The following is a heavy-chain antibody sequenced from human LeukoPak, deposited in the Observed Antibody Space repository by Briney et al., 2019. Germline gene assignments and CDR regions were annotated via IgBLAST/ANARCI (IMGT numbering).Heavy chain of an antibody. Sequence: SETLFLTXTVSGGSISSYYWSWIRQPPGKGLEWIGYIYYSGSTNYNPSLKSRVTISVDTSKNQFSLKLSSVTAADTAVYYCARGYSSGWYVFDYWGQGTLVTVSS. J-gene: IGHJ4*02. D-gene: IGHD6-19*01. CDR1: GGSISSYY. CDR3: ARGYSSGWYVFDY. V-gene: IGHV4-59*01. CDR2: IYYSGST.